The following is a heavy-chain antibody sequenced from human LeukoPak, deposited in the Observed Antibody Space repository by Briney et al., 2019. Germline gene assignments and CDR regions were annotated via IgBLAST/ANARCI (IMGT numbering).Heavy chain of an antibody. CDR1: GYTFTDYY. V-gene: IGHV1-2*02. Sequence: ASVKLSCKASGYTFTDYYMHWVRQAPGQGLEWMGWINPKSGGTKYAQKFQGRATLTRDTSITTTYMELSRLRSGDTAVYYCAGGGIWSGYLYYFDYWGRGTLVTVSS. CDR2: INPKSGGT. CDR3: AGGGIWSGYLYYFDY. D-gene: IGHD3-3*01. J-gene: IGHJ4*02.